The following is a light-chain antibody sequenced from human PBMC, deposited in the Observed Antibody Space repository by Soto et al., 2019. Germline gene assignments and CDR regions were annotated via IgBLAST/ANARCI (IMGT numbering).Light chain of an antibody. J-gene: IGKJ4*01. V-gene: IGKV1-39*01. Sequence: DIQMTQSPYSLSAAVGDRVTIACRASQNINTYLNWYQQKPGKAPKLLMFDAASLHDGVPSRFSGSGSGADFTLTISGLQPEDFASYHCQQTYSDISFGGGTKVDIK. CDR1: QNINTY. CDR3: QQTYSDIS. CDR2: DAA.